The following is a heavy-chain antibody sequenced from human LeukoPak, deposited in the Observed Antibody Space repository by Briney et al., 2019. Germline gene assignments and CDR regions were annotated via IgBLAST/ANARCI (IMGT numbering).Heavy chain of an antibody. CDR2: IYYSGST. CDR3: ARGGSSGWTGWFDP. V-gene: IGHV4-59*12. D-gene: IGHD6-19*01. J-gene: IGHJ5*02. Sequence: PSETLSLTCTVSGGSISSYYWSWIRQPPGKGLEWIGYIYYSGSTNYNPSLKSRVTISVDTSKNQFSLKLSSVTAADTAVYYCARGGSSGWTGWFDPWGQGTLVTVSS. CDR1: GGSISSYY.